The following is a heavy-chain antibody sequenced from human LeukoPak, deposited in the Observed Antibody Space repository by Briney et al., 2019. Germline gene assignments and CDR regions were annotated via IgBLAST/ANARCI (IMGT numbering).Heavy chain of an antibody. CDR1: GFTFSSYA. CDR3: AKGESSGWSDAFDI. D-gene: IGHD6-19*01. V-gene: IGHV3-23*01. CDR2: ISCRGGST. J-gene: IGHJ3*02. Sequence: GGSLRLSCAASGFTFSSYAMSGVRQAPGKGLDWVAGISCRGGSTYYADSVKGRFSISRDNSKNTLSLQMNGLRAEDTAVYYCAKGESSGWSDAFDIWGQGTMVIVSS.